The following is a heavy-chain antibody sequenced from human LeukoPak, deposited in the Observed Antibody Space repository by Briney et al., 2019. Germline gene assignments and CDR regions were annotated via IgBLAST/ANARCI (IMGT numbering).Heavy chain of an antibody. V-gene: IGHV3-30*18. J-gene: IGHJ6*02. D-gene: IGHD1-14*01. CDR2: ISYDGSNK. Sequence: GGSLRLSCAASGFTFSSYGMHWVRQAPGKGLEWVAVISYDGSNKYYADSVKGRFTISRDNSKNTLYLQMNSLRAGDTAVYYCAKDGNRYYYYGMDVWGQGTTVTVSS. CDR3: AKDGNRYYYYGMDV. CDR1: GFTFSSYG.